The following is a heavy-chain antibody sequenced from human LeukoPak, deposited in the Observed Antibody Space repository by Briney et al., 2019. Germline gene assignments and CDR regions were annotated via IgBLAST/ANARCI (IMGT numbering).Heavy chain of an antibody. CDR1: GFSFGSYG. D-gene: IGHD6-19*01. CDR2: IYSGGST. Sequence: GGSLRLFCAASGFSFGSYGLSWVRQAPGKGLEWVSVIYSGGSTYYADSVKGRFTISRDNSKNTLYLQMNRLRAEDTAVYYCARWVAVAAFDYWGQGTLVTVSS. CDR3: ARWVAVAAFDY. J-gene: IGHJ4*02. V-gene: IGHV3-53*01.